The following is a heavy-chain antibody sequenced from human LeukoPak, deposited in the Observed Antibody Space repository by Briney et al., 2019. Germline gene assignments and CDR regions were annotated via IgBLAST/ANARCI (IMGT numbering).Heavy chain of an antibody. V-gene: IGHV3-48*01. CDR2: ISSSSSTI. CDR3: ARDMGRAWYGPPDY. Sequence: GGSLRLSCAASGFTFSTYTMNWVRQAPGKGLEWVSYISSSSSTIYYADSVKGRFTISRDNAKNSLYLQMNSLRAEDTAVYFCARDMGRAWYGPPDYWGQGTLVTVSS. J-gene: IGHJ4*02. CDR1: GFTFSTYT. D-gene: IGHD6-13*01.